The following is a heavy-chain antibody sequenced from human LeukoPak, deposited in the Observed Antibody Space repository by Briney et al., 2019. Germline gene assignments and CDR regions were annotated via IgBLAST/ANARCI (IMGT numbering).Heavy chain of an antibody. CDR3: AKDFPKYTSTNWSLFDH. D-gene: IGHD6-13*01. CDR1: GFTFSNYA. J-gene: IGHJ4*02. V-gene: IGHV3-23*01. Sequence: GGSLRLSCAASGFTFSNYAMSWVRQSPGKGLEWVSCIYVGGGTTYYADSVKGRFTISRDDSKNTVYLQMDSLSPEDTAVYYCAKDFPKYTSTNWSLFDHLSQGTLVTVSS. CDR2: IYVGGGTT.